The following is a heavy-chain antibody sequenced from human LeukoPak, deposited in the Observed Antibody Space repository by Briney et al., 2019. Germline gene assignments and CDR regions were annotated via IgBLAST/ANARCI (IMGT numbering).Heavy chain of an antibody. CDR1: GDSVSVSPAV. J-gene: IGHJ4*02. V-gene: IGHV6-1*01. CDR3: ARGAVRGGTNFDY. D-gene: IGHD3-10*01. CDR2: AYYRSKWNI. Sequence: SQTLSLTCAISGDSVSVSPAVWNWIRQSPSRGLEWLGRAYYRSKWNIDYAESVKGRIAITPDTPKNQLSLQLDSVTPEDTAVYYCARGAVRGGTNFDYWGQGTLVAVSS.